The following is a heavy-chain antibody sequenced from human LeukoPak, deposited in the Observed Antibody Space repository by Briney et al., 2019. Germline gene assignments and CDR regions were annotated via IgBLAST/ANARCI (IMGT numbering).Heavy chain of an antibody. CDR2: ISSTASTK. CDR1: AFTFSDYY. CDR3: ARCGDGLPCDFDY. D-gene: IGHD3-10*01. V-gene: IGHV3-11*04. J-gene: IGHJ4*02. Sequence: TGGSLRLSCAASAFTFSDYYMSWIRQAPGKGLAWVSYISSTASTKYYADSVKGRFTISRDNAKNSLYLQMNSLRAEDTGVYYCARCGDGLPCDFDYWGQGTLVTVSS.